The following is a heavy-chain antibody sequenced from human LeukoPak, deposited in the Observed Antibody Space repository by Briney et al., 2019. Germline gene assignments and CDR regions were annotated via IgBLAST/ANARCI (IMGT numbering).Heavy chain of an antibody. D-gene: IGHD5-18*01. V-gene: IGHV3-30*02. CDR2: IRFDGNNK. CDR1: GFTFSSYG. Sequence: PGGSLRLSCAASGFTFSSYGMHWVRQASGKGLEWVAFIRFDGNNKYYADSVKGRFTISRDNSKNTLYLQMNSLRAEDTAVYYCAKEPYRYSYGYGYFDHWGQGTLVTVSS. CDR3: AKEPYRYSYGYGYFDH. J-gene: IGHJ4*02.